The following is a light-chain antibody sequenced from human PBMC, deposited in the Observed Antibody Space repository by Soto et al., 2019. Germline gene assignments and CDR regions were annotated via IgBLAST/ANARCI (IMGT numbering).Light chain of an antibody. J-gene: IGKJ2*01. CDR2: DAS. V-gene: IGKV3-15*01. Sequence: EVVMTQSAAAVSASPGERVTLSCRASQNIRSSLAWYQQRPGQAPRLLIYDASTRATGIPPRFSGGGSGTEFTVTISSLQSEDFAIYYCQQYDIWPPYTFGQGTKVDIK. CDR1: QNIRSS. CDR3: QQYDIWPPYT.